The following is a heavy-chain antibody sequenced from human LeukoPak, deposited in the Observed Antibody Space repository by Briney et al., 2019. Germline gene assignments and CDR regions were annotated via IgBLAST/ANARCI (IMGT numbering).Heavy chain of an antibody. CDR1: GFTFSSYA. Sequence: GGSLRLSCAASGFTFSSYAMSWVRQAPGKGLEWVSAISGSGGSTYYADSVKGRFTISRDNSKNTLYLQMNSLRAEDTAVYYCANSAYDFWSGYYSSTLDYWGQGTLVTVSS. D-gene: IGHD3-3*01. V-gene: IGHV3-23*01. J-gene: IGHJ4*02. CDR2: ISGSGGST. CDR3: ANSAYDFWSGYYSSTLDY.